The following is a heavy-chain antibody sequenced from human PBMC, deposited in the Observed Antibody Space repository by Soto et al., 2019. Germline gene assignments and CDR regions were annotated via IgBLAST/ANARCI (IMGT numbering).Heavy chain of an antibody. V-gene: IGHV4-31*03. CDR3: ARDEKGDGYSGFDY. Sequence: QVQLQESGPGLVKPSQTLSLTCTVSGGSISSGGYYWSWVRQHPGKGLEWIGYIYYSGSTYYNPSLKSRVTISVDTSKNQFSLKLSSVTAADTAVYYCARDEKGDGYSGFDYWGQGTLVTVSS. J-gene: IGHJ4*02. CDR1: GGSISSGGYY. CDR2: IYYSGST. D-gene: IGHD2-21*01.